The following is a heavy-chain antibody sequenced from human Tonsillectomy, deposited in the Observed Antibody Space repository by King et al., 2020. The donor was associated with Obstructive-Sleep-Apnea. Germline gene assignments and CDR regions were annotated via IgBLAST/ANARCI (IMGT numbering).Heavy chain of an antibody. CDR3: ARIPNYYDSSGWDFDL. V-gene: IGHV2-26*01. CDR1: GFSLTHARMG. J-gene: IGHJ2*01. D-gene: IGHD3-22*01. CDR2: IFSNDEK. Sequence: VTLKEAGPVLGKPPETLTLTCPVSGFSLTHARMGLSRIRQPPGKALEWLAHIFSNDEKSYSTFLKSRLTTSKDTSQSQVVLTLTNMDPVDTAPYYCARIPNYYDSSGWDFDLWGRGTLVTVSS.